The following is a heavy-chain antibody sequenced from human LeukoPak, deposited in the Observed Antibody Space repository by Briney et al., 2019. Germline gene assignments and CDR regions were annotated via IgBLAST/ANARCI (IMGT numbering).Heavy chain of an antibody. Sequence: GGSLRLPCAASGCTFSSYWMTWVRQAPGKGLEWVANIKQDGSKKNYVDSVKGRFTISRDNAKNSLYLQMNSLRAEDTAVYYCATPLDYYDTSGYHQGGDWGQGTLVTVSS. D-gene: IGHD3-22*01. J-gene: IGHJ4*02. CDR1: GCTFSSYW. V-gene: IGHV3-7*03. CDR3: ATPLDYYDTSGYHQGGD. CDR2: IKQDGSKK.